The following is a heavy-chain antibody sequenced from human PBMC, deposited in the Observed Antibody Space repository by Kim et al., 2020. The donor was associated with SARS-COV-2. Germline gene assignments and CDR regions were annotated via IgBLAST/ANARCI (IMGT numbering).Heavy chain of an antibody. J-gene: IGHJ4*02. CDR3: ARGTWYYYDSSGYVDY. V-gene: IGHV3-30*07. D-gene: IGHD3-22*01. Sequence: SVKGRFTISRDNSKNTLHLQMSSLRAEDTAVYYCARGTWYYYDSSGYVDYWGQGTLVTVSS.